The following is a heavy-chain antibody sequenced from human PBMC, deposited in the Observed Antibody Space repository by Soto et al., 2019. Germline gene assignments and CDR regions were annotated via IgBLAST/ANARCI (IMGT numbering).Heavy chain of an antibody. Sequence: EVQLVESRGGLIQPGGSLRLSCAASGFTFSSSEMYWVRQARGKGLEWVSYIHPSGQPIFYADSVKGRFTISRDNAKKSLYLQISSLRAEDSAVYYGARRASRWGQGTMVTVSS. CDR3: ARRASR. J-gene: IGHJ3*01. CDR1: GFTFSSSE. D-gene: IGHD1-26*01. CDR2: IHPSGQPI. V-gene: IGHV3-48*03.